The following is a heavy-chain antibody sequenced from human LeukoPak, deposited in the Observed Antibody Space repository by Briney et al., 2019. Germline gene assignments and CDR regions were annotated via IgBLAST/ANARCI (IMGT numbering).Heavy chain of an antibody. V-gene: IGHV1-2*02. CDR2: INPNSGGT. Sequence: ASVKVSCKASGYTFTGYYMHWVRQAPGQGPEWMGWINPNSGGTNYAQKFQGRVTMTRDTSISTAYMELSRLRSDDTAVYYCARIVPVVAATESAFDYWGQGTLVTVSS. J-gene: IGHJ4*02. CDR3: ARIVPVVAATESAFDY. D-gene: IGHD2-15*01. CDR1: GYTFTGYY.